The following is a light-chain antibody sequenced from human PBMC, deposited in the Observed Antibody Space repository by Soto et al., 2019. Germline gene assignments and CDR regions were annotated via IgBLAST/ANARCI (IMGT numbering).Light chain of an antibody. V-gene: IGLV2-23*01. Sequence: QSALTQPASVSGSPGQSITISCTGTSSDVGSYNLVSWYQQHPGKAPKLMIYEGSKRPSGVSNRFSGCKSGNTASLTISGLQAEDEADYYCCSYAGSSTRWVFGGGTKVTVL. CDR2: EGS. CDR1: SSDVGSYNL. J-gene: IGLJ3*02. CDR3: CSYAGSSTRWV.